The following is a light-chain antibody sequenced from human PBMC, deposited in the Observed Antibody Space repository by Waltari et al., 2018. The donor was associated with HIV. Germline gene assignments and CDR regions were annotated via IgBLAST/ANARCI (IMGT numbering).Light chain of an antibody. J-gene: IGKJ5*01. V-gene: IGKV3-11*01. Sequence: EIVLTQSPATLSLSPGERATLSCRASQSLSNYLAWHQQKPGQAPMLLIFDATFRAAGIPARFRGSGSGTDFTLTISSLEPEDSAVYYCQQRSNSVTFGQGTRLEIK. CDR3: QQRSNSVT. CDR2: DAT. CDR1: QSLSNY.